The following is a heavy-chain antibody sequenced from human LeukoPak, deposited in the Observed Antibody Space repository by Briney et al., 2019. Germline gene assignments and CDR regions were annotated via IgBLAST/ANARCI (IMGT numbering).Heavy chain of an antibody. D-gene: IGHD4-11*01. CDR3: ARPYSTVLDAFDI. Sequence: SETLSLTCTVSGGSISSGGYYWSWIRQPPGKGLEWIGYIYYSGSTNYNPSLKSRVTISVDTSKNQFSLKLSSVTAADTAVYYCARPYSTVLDAFDIWGQGTMVTVSS. CDR1: GGSISSGGYY. J-gene: IGHJ3*02. CDR2: IYYSGST. V-gene: IGHV4-61*08.